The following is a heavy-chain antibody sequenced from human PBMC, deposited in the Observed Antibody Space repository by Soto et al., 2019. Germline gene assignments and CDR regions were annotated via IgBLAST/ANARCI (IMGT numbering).Heavy chain of an antibody. CDR1: GVSISSDGYS. D-gene: IGHD3-3*01. V-gene: IGHV4-30-2*01. Sequence: TLSLSCAVSGVSISSDGYSWSWIRQPPGKGLEWIGFIYQSGSTYYNPSLKSRGTMSVDRSKNQFSLKLTSVTAADTAVYYCARAYYDFWTSYHYGMAVWGQGTTVTVSS. CDR3: ARAYYDFWTSYHYGMAV. J-gene: IGHJ6*02. CDR2: IYQSGST.